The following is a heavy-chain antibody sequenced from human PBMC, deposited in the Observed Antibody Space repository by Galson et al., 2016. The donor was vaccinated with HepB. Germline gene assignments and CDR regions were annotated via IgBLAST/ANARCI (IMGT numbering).Heavy chain of an antibody. J-gene: IGHJ3*01. CDR2: TYYRSKWFN. D-gene: IGHD1-1*01. Sequence: CAISGDSVSNINSAWAWVRQSPSRGLEWLGRTYYRSKWFNHYAVSVKSRMTINADTSNNQFSLQLESVTLEDTAVYYCTRAAGNWDGMWRNGFAVWGQGTVVTVS. CDR3: TRAAGNWDGMWRNGFAV. V-gene: IGHV6-1*01. CDR1: GDSVSNINSA.